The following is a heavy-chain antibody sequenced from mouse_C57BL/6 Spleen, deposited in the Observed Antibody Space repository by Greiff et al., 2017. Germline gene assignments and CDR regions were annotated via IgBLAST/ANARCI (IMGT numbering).Heavy chain of an antibody. CDR2: ISYDGSN. CDR1: GYSITSGYY. D-gene: IGHD2-14*01. Sequence: ESGPGLVKPSQSLSLTCSVTGYSITSGYYWNWIRQFPGNKLEWMGYISYDGSNNYNPSLKNRISITRDTSKDQFFLKLNSVTTEDTATYYCAREGGYDSWFAYWGQGTLVTVSA. J-gene: IGHJ3*01. V-gene: IGHV3-6*01. CDR3: AREGGYDSWFAY.